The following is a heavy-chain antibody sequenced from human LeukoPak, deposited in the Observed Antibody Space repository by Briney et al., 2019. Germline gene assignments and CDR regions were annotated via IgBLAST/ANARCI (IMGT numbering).Heavy chain of an antibody. CDR1: GFTFDSYW. Sequence: GGSLRLSCAASGFTFDSYWMNWVRQAPGKGLEWVSSISSSTSYIYYADSVKGRFTISRDNAKNSLYLQMNSLRAEDTAVYYCARAWATDFDYWGQGTLVTVSS. CDR3: ARAWATDFDY. D-gene: IGHD7-27*01. J-gene: IGHJ4*02. V-gene: IGHV3-21*01. CDR2: ISSSTSYI.